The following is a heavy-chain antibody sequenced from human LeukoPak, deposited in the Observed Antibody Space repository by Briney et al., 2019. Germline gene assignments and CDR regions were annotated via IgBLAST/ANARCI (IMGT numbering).Heavy chain of an antibody. CDR1: GFTFSSYA. D-gene: IGHD6-13*01. J-gene: IGHJ4*02. CDR3: AREGEAAAGSYFDY. CDR2: ISYDGSNK. Sequence: GGSLRLSCAASGFTFSSYAMHWVRQAPGKGLEWVAVISYDGSNKYYADSVKGRFTIPRDNSKNTLYLQMNSLRAEDTAVYYCAREGEAAAGSYFDYWGQGTLVTVSS. V-gene: IGHV3-30-3*01.